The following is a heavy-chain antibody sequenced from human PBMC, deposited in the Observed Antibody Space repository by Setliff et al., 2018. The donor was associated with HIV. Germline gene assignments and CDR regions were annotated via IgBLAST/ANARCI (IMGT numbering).Heavy chain of an antibody. V-gene: IGHV3-7*01. J-gene: IGHJ3*02. CDR1: RFTFSNHW. CDR3: ARVDATDEAFGM. CDR2: INPDGSAK. Sequence: PGGSLRLSCAASRFTFSNHWVTWVRQAPGKGLEWVANINPDGSAKIYLDSVRGRFTISRDNAKNSLSLQMNSLRAEDTAPYYCARVDATDEAFGMWGQGTMVTVSS.